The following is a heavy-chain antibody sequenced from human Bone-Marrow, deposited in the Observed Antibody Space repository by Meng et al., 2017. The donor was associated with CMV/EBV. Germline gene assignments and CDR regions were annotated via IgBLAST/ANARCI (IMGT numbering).Heavy chain of an antibody. D-gene: IGHD2-2*02. CDR3: ARVDGYCSSTSCYSGLLYYYYGMDV. J-gene: IGHJ6*02. CDR2: IYYSGST. Sequence: SETLSLTCTVSGGSISSSSYYWGWIRQPPGKGLEWIGSIYYSGSTYYNPSLKSRVTISVDTSKNQFSLKLSSVTAADTAVYYCARVDGYCSSTSCYSGLLYYYYGMDVWGQGTTVTVSS. CDR1: GGSISSSSYY. V-gene: IGHV4-39*07.